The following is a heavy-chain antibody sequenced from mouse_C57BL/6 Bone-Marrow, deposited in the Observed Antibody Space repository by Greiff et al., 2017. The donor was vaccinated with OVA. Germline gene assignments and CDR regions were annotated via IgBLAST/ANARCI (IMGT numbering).Heavy chain of an antibody. CDR1: GFTFSDYY. CDR2: ISNGGGST. D-gene: IGHD1-1*01. V-gene: IGHV5-12*01. CDR3: ARLNTTVVVDYFDY. J-gene: IGHJ2*01. Sequence: EVKLVESGGGLVQPGGSLKLSCAASGFTFSDYYMYWVRQTPEKRLEWVAYISNGGGSTYYPDTVKGRFTISRDNAKNTLYLQMSRLKSEDTAMYYCARLNTTVVVDYFDYWGQGTTLTVSS.